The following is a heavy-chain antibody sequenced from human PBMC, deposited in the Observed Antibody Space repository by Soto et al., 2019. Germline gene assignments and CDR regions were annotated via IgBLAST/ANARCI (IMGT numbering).Heavy chain of an antibody. CDR2: VYYTGST. Sequence: KTSETLSLTCSVSGGSISGSYWSWMRQSPGKGLEWLGYVYYTGSTNYSPSLRSRVSISVDTSKNEFSLRLSSVTAADTAVYFCARSVAVPGAHIDYWGQGTQVTVSS. CDR3: ARSVAVPGAHIDY. V-gene: IGHV4-59*01. D-gene: IGHD6-19*01. J-gene: IGHJ4*02. CDR1: GGSISGSY.